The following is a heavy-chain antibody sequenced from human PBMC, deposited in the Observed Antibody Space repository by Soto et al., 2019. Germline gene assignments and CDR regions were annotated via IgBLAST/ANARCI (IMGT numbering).Heavy chain of an antibody. J-gene: IGHJ4*02. V-gene: IGHV3-23*01. Sequence: GGSLRLSCAASGFTFSSYAMSWVRQAPGKGLEWVSAISGSGGSTYYADSVKGRFTISRDNSKNTLYLQMNSLRAEDTAVYYCAKDLVPDLGENYFDYWGQGTLVTVSS. CDR1: GFTFSSYA. D-gene: IGHD3-10*01. CDR3: AKDLVPDLGENYFDY. CDR2: ISGSGGST.